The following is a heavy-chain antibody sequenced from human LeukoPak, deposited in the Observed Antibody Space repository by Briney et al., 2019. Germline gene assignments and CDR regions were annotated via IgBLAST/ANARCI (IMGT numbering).Heavy chain of an antibody. CDR1: LGSISNYS. CDR2: IYYSGST. D-gene: IGHD1-26*01. J-gene: IGHJ4*02. V-gene: IGHV4-59*01. CDR3: ARGGAPHYFDS. Sequence: SETLSLTCTVSLGSISNYSWSRIRQPPGKGLEWIGYIYYSGSTNYNPSLKSRLTISMDTSNNQFSLKLNSVTAADTAVYYCARGGAPHYFDSWGQGTLVTVSS.